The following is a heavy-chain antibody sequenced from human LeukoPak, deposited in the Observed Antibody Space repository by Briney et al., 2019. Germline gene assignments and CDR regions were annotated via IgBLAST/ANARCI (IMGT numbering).Heavy chain of an antibody. CDR1: GYTSTSYG. CDR3: AGISGWDINYYYYYGMDV. CDR2: ITAYNGNT. Sequence: ASVKVSCKASGYTSTSYGISWVRQAPGQGLEWMGWITAYNGNTNYAQKLQGRVTMTTDTSTSTAYMELRSLRSDDTAVYYCAGISGWDINYYYYYGMDVWGQGTMVTVSS. V-gene: IGHV1-18*01. J-gene: IGHJ6*02. D-gene: IGHD6-19*01.